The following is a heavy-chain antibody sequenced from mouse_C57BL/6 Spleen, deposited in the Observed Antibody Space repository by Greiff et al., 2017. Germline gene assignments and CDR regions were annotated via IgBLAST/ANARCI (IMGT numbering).Heavy chain of an antibody. J-gene: IGHJ2*01. CDR1: GYTFTSYG. D-gene: IGHD3-2*02. V-gene: IGHV1-81*01. Sequence: QVQLQQSGAELARPGASVKLSCKASGYTFTSYGISWVKQRTGQGLEWSGEIYPRSGNTYYNEKFKGKATLTADKSSSTAYMELRSLTSEDSAVYFCARSDSSGYGYFDYWGQGTTLTVSS. CDR3: ARSDSSGYGYFDY. CDR2: IYPRSGNT.